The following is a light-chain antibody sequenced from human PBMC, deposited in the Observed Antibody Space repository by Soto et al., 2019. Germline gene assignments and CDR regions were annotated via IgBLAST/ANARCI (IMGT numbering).Light chain of an antibody. V-gene: IGKV1-39*01. CDR1: QSISSY. Sequence: IQLTQSPSSLSASVGDRVTITCRASQSISSYLNWYEQKPGKAPKLLIYAASSLQSGVPSRFSGTGSGTDLTITISSLQPEDVETYYCQQSYSTLPTFGQGTKVEIK. J-gene: IGKJ1*01. CDR2: AAS. CDR3: QQSYSTLPT.